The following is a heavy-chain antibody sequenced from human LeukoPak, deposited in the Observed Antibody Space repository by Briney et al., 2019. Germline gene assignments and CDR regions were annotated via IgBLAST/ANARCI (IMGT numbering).Heavy chain of an antibody. CDR3: ARYFLLKWELLRGDDAFDI. V-gene: IGHV3-21*01. D-gene: IGHD1-26*01. CDR1: GFTFSSYS. Sequence: PGGSLRLSCAASGFTFSSYSMNWVRQAPGKGLEWVSSISSSSSYIYYADSVKGRFTISRDNAKNSLYLQMNSLRAEDTAVYYCARYFLLKWELLRGDDAFDIWGQGTMVTVSS. CDR2: ISSSSSYI. J-gene: IGHJ3*02.